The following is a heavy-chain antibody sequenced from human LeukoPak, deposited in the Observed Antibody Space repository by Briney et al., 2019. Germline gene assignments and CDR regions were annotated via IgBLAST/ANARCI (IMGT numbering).Heavy chain of an antibody. D-gene: IGHD6-13*01. CDR1: GGSVSSYY. CDR3: ARGITAAGNVNWFDP. Sequence: SETLSLTCTVSGGSVSSYYWSWIRQPAGKGLEWIGRIYSSGTTNYNASLKSRVTMSVDTSKNHFSLKLSSVTAADTAVYYCARGITAAGNVNWFDPWGQGTLVTVSS. V-gene: IGHV4-4*07. J-gene: IGHJ5*02. CDR2: IYSSGTT.